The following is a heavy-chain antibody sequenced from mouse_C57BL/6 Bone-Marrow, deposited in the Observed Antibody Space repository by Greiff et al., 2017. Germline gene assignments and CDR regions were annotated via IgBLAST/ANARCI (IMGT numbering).Heavy chain of an antibody. CDR1: GFNIKDDY. J-gene: IGHJ2*01. CDR2: IDPENGDT. CDR3: TTHYKDY. D-gene: IGHD2-12*01. Sequence: VQLQQSGAALVRPGASVKLSCTASGFNIKDDYMHWVKQRPEQGLEWIGWIDPENGDTEYASKFQGKATIPADTSSNSAYLQLSSLTSEDTAVYYCTTHYKDYWGQGTTLTVSS. V-gene: IGHV14-4*01.